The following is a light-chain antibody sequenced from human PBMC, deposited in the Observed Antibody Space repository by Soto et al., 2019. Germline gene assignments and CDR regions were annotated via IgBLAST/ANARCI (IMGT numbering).Light chain of an antibody. CDR3: QQYNNWPPAT. J-gene: IGKJ1*01. CDR1: QRISSN. Sequence: EIVMTQSPATLSVSPRERSTLSCSSSQRISSNLAWYQQKPGQAPRLLIYGASTRATGIPARFSGSGSGTDFTLTISSLQSEDFAVYYCQQYNNWPPATFGQGTKVDIK. CDR2: GAS. V-gene: IGKV3-15*01.